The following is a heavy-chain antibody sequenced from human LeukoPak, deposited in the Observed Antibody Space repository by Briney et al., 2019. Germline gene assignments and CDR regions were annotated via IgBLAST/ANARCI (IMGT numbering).Heavy chain of an antibody. CDR2: IYYNGST. Sequence: SETLSLTCTVSGGSISSYYWSWIRQPPGKGLEWIGYIYYNGSTNYNPSLKSRVTISVDTSKNQFSLKLSSVTAADTAVYYCARVGGIAAYNWFDPWGQGTLVTVSS. CDR3: ARVGGIAAYNWFDP. CDR1: GGSISSYY. D-gene: IGHD6-25*01. J-gene: IGHJ5*02. V-gene: IGHV4-59*01.